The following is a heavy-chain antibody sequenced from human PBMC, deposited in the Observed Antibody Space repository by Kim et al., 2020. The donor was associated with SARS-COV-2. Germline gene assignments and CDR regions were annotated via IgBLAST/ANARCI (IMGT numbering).Heavy chain of an antibody. D-gene: IGHD5-18*01. CDR3: AGFNLNVDTAMVPDYYYYGMDV. CDR2: INHSGST. J-gene: IGHJ6*02. Sequence: SETLSLTCAVYGGSFSGYYWSWIRQPPGKGLEWIGEINHSGSTNYNPSLKSRVTISVDTSKNQFSLKLSSVTAADTAVYYCAGFNLNVDTAMVPDYYYYGMDVWGQGTTVTVSS. V-gene: IGHV4-34*01. CDR1: GGSFSGYY.